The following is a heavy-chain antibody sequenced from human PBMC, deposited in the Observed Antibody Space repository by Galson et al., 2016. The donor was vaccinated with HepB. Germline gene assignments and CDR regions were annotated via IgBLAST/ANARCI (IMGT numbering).Heavy chain of an antibody. J-gene: IGHJ4*02. CDR3: SRTWKDVWTPDLYY. D-gene: IGHD1-1*01. Sequence: SVKVSCKASGYTFTAYHMHWVRQAPGQGLEWMGCINSNSGGTKYAQKFQGRVTMTRDTSISTAYMELSSLRSDDTAVYYCSRTWKDVWTPDLYYWGQGTLVTVSS. V-gene: IGHV1-2*02. CDR1: GYTFTAYH. CDR2: INSNSGGT.